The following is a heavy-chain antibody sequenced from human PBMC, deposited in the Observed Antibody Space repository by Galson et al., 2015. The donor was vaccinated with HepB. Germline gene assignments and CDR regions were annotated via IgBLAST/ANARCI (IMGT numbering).Heavy chain of an antibody. CDR2: IYYSGST. CDR1: GGSITSHY. V-gene: IGHV4-59*11. CDR3: ARNLEDFDTFDI. Sequence: SETLSLTCTVPGGSITSHYWSWIRQPPGKGLEWIGYIYYSGSTNYNPSLKSRVSMSVDTSKNQFSLNLRSVTAADTAVYYCARNLEDFDTFDIWGQGTMVTVSS. J-gene: IGHJ3*02.